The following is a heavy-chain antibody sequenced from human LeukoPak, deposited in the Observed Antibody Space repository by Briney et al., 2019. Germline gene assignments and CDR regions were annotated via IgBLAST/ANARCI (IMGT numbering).Heavy chain of an antibody. CDR3: AKEGSGSTWSTPYYFDY. D-gene: IGHD6-13*01. CDR1: GFTFSSYA. CDR2: ISGSGGTT. V-gene: IGHV3-23*01. J-gene: IGHJ4*02. Sequence: GGSLRLSCAASGFTFSSYAMSWVRQAPGEGLEWLSTISGSGGTTNYADSVKGRFTISRDNSKNTLSLRMNSLRAEDTASYYCAKEGSGSTWSTPYYFDYWGQGSLVTVSS.